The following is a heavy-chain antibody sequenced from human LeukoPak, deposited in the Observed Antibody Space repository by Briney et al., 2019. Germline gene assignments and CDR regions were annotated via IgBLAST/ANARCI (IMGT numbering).Heavy chain of an antibody. V-gene: IGHV3-7*01. J-gene: IGHJ4*02. CDR1: GLTFSSYW. Sequence: GGSLRLSCAASGLTFSSYWMSWVRQAPGKGLEWVASINEDGSQRYYVDSVKGRFTISRDNAKNSLYLQMNSLRAEDTAVYYCARETPDSSVDYWGQGTLVTVSS. D-gene: IGHD6-19*01. CDR2: INEDGSQR. CDR3: ARETPDSSVDY.